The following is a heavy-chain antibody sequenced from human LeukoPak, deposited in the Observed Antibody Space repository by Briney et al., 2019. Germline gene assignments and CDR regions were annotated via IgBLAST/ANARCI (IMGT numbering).Heavy chain of an antibody. CDR3: AKDLAGYSGYDDRSFDY. J-gene: IGHJ4*02. V-gene: IGHV3-23*01. CDR1: GFTFSSYA. Sequence: PGGSLRLSCAASGFTFSSYAMSWVRQAPGKGLEWVSAISGSGGSTYYADSVKGRFTISRDNSKNTLYLQMNSLRAEDTAVYYCAKDLAGYSGYDDRSFDYWGQGTLVTVSS. D-gene: IGHD5-12*01. CDR2: ISGSGGST.